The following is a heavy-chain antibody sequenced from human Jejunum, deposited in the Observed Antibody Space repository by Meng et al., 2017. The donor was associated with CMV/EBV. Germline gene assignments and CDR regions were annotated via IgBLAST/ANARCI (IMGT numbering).Heavy chain of an antibody. CDR1: GFSLSASF. Sequence: ASGFSLSASFMSYIRQSPGQGLEWLVYISNTGNTIIYADSVRGRFTISRDNADNSLSLEMNSLRAEDTAMYYCARFDREGHGYHDFWGQGTLVTVSS. V-gene: IGHV3-11*01. CDR3: ARFDREGHGYHDF. D-gene: IGHD5-24*01. J-gene: IGHJ4*02. CDR2: ISNTGNTI.